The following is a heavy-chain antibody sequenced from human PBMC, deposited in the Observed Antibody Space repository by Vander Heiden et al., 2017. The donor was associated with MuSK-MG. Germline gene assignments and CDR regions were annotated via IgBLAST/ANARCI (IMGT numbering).Heavy chain of an antibody. Sequence: EVQLVESGGGLVQPGRSLRLSCAASGFTFDDYDMHWVRQAPRKGLEWVSGITWNSANIGYADSVKGRFTISRDNAKNSLYLQMNSLRAEDTALYYCATEAERSWSGYYRDYWGQGTLVTVSS. J-gene: IGHJ4*02. CDR2: ITWNSANI. CDR1: GFTFDDYD. CDR3: ATEAERSWSGYYRDY. V-gene: IGHV3-9*01. D-gene: IGHD3-3*01.